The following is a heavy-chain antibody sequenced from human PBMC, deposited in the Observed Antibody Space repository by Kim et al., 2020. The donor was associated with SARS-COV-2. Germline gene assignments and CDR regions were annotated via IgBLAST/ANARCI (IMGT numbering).Heavy chain of an antibody. CDR3: TRGPIPRGHSDS. Sequence: SETLSLTCAVYGGSFSGYYWSWIRQPPGKGLEWIAEIDHSGRTHYNPSLKSRVTISADTSKNQFSLKLNSVTAADTAVYYCTRGPIPRGHSDSWGQGTLV. CDR1: GGSFSGYY. CDR2: IDHSGRT. D-gene: IGHD2-21*01. V-gene: IGHV4-34*01. J-gene: IGHJ4*02.